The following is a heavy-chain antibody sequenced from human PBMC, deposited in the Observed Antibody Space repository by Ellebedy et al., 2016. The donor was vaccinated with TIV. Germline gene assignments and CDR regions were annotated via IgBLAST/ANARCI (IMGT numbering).Heavy chain of an antibody. V-gene: IGHV3-53*01. CDR2: IYSGGST. D-gene: IGHD4-23*01. Sequence: GESLKISXAAYGFGFSGYAMSWVRQAPGKGLEWVSLIYSGGSTHYADSVRGRFTISRDYSKNTLYLQMNSLRAEDTAVYYCASNGDKGYWGQGTLVTVSS. CDR1: GFGFSGYA. J-gene: IGHJ4*02. CDR3: ASNGDKGY.